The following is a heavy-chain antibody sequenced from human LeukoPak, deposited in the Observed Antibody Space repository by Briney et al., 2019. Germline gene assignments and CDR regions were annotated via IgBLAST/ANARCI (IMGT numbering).Heavy chain of an antibody. V-gene: IGHV1-3*01. J-gene: IGHJ4*02. CDR2: INAGNGNT. CDR3: ARDPLTTVVIYYFDY. D-gene: IGHD4-23*01. Sequence: ASVTVSCKASGHTFTSYAMHWVRQAPGQRLEWMGWINAGNGNTKYSQKFQGRVTITRDTSASTAYMELSSLRSEDTAVYYCARDPLTTVVIYYFDYWGQGTLVTVSS. CDR1: GHTFTSYA.